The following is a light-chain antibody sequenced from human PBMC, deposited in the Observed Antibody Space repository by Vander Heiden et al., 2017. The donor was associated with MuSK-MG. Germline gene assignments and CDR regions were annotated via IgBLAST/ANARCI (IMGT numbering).Light chain of an antibody. Sequence: AIRMTQSPSSFSASTGDRVTITCRASQGISSYLAWYQQKPGKAPKLLIYAASTLQSGVPSRFSGSGSATDFTLTISCLQSEDFATYYFRQDDSCPRTFGQGTKVEIK. CDR1: QGISSY. V-gene: IGKV1-8*01. CDR2: AAS. CDR3: RQDDSCPRT. J-gene: IGKJ1*01.